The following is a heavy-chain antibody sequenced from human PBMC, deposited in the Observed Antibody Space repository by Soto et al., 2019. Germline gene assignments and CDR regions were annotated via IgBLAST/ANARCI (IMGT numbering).Heavy chain of an antibody. Sequence: TLSLTCTVSGGSITSGGSFWSWIRQHPGKGPEWIAFIGYSGATSYNPSLASRVTISADTYKSQFSLNLRSVTAADTAVYYCARGGASSKWFAPWGQGTLVTVSS. V-gene: IGHV4-31*03. CDR1: GGSITSGGSF. CDR2: IGYSGAT. D-gene: IGHD2-15*01. CDR3: ARGGASSKWFAP. J-gene: IGHJ5*02.